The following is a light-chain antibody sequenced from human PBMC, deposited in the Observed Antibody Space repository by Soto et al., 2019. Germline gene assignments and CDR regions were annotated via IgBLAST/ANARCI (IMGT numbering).Light chain of an antibody. CDR1: QSVTTR. V-gene: IGKV3-20*01. CDR3: QQYGGSPFT. J-gene: IGKJ5*01. CDR2: GAS. Sequence: IVLTQSPGTLSLSPGERVTLSCRASQSVTTRLAWYQHKPGQAPRLLMSGASSRASGVPVRFSGSGSGTDFTLTISRLEPEDFALYYCQQYGGSPFTFGLGTRLEIK.